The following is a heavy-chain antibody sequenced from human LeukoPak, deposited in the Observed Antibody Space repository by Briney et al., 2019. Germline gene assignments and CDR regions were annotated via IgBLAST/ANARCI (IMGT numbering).Heavy chain of an antibody. CDR1: GYTFIDYY. J-gene: IGHJ4*02. V-gene: IGHV1-2*02. CDR2: INPHSGGT. Sequence: GASVKVSCKASGYTFIDYYMHWVRQAPGQGLEWMGWINPHSGGTNYAQNFQGRVTMTRDTSISTAYMELSRLRSDDTAVYYCAGEYAGPASEYDYWGQGTLVTVSS. CDR3: AGEYAGPASEYDY. D-gene: IGHD2-2*01.